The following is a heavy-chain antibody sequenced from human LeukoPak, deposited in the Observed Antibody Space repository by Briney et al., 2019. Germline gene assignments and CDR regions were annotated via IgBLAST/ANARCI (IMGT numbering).Heavy chain of an antibody. D-gene: IGHD4-23*01. CDR2: IYTSGST. CDR3: ATTTVVTKGLYYFDF. Sequence: SETLSLTCTVSGGSISSYYWSWIRQPAGKGLEWIGRIYTSGSTNYNPSLKSRVTMSVDTSKNQFSLKLSSVTAADTAVYYCATTTVVTKGLYYFDFWGQGTLVTVSS. CDR1: GGSISSYY. J-gene: IGHJ4*02. V-gene: IGHV4-4*07.